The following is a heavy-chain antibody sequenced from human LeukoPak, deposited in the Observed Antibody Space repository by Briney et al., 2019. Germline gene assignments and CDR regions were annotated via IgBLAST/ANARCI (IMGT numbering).Heavy chain of an antibody. CDR2: ISGSGGST. D-gene: IGHD3-16*01. CDR3: ARDGVPAYYYAMDV. Sequence: GGSLRLSCEAAGFTYSNYAMNWVRQAPGKGLEWVSGISGSGGSTYYGDSVKGLFTISRDNAKNSLFLQMNSLRAEDTAVYYCARDGVPAYYYAMDVWGQGTMVTVSS. V-gene: IGHV3-23*01. J-gene: IGHJ6*02. CDR1: GFTYSNYA.